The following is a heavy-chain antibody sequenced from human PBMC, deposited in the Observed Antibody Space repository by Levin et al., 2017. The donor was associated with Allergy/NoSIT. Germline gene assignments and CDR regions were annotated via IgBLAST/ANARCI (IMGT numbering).Heavy chain of an antibody. J-gene: IGHJ5*02. CDR1: GFTFSSYA. D-gene: IGHD3-10*01. CDR2: ISGSGGST. Sequence: GESLKISCAASGFTFSSYAMSWVRQAPGKGLEWVSAISGSGGSTYYADSVKGRFTISRDNSKNTLYLQMNSLRAEDTAVYYCAKDNYGSGSYFRIWFDPWGQGTLVTVSS. V-gene: IGHV3-23*01. CDR3: AKDNYGSGSYFRIWFDP.